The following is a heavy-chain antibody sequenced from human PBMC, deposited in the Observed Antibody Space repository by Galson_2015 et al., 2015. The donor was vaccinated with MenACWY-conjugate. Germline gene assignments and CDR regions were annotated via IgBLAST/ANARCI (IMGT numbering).Heavy chain of an antibody. J-gene: IGHJ4*02. V-gene: IGHV4-59*12. CDR2: IYYIGST. CDR1: NGSISDYY. Sequence: SETLSLTCSVSNGSISDYYWSWIRQPPGKGLEWIGYIYYIGSTNYNPSLKSRVTMSVDTSKNRFSLILTSVTAADTAVYYCARSSVWTSGWYFDYWGQGTLVTVSS. CDR3: ARSSVWTSGWYFDY. D-gene: IGHD6-19*01.